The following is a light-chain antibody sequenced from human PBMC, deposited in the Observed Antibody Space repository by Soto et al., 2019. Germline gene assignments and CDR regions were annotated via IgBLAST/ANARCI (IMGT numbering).Light chain of an antibody. CDR1: SGDVGVYNY. Sequence: QSVLTQPASVSGSPGQPITISCTGTSGDVGVYNYVSWYQQHPGKAPKLMIYDVNNRPSGVSNRFSGSKSGNTASLTISGLQAEDEADYYCSSYTTSSTWVFGGGTQLTVL. CDR3: SSYTTSSTWV. V-gene: IGLV2-14*01. J-gene: IGLJ3*02. CDR2: DVN.